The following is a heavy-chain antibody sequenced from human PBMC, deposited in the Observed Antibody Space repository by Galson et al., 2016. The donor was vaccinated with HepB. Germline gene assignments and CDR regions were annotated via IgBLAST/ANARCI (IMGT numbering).Heavy chain of an antibody. Sequence: SLRLSCAASGFTYSSYSMNWVRQAPGKGLEWVSYISSSGNTIYYADSVKGRFTISRDNAKSSQYLQMNSLRAEDTAVYYCARPGLSVAAAGDYWGQGTLVTVSS. CDR2: ISSSGNTI. J-gene: IGHJ4*02. CDR3: ARPGLSVAAAGDY. CDR1: GFTYSSYS. D-gene: IGHD6-13*01. V-gene: IGHV3-48*04.